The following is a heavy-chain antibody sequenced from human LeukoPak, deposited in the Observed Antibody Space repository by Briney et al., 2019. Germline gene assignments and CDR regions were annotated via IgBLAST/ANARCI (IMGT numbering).Heavy chain of an antibody. CDR2: ISSSSSYI. V-gene: IGHV3-21*01. CDR3: ARSASGYYDILTGYQPYYFDY. Sequence: GGSLRLSCAASGFTFSSYSMNWVRQAPGKGLEWVSSISSSSSYIYYADSVKGRFTISRDNAKNSLYLQMNSLRAEDTAVYYCARSASGYYDILTGYQPYYFDYWGQGTLVTVSS. CDR1: GFTFSSYS. D-gene: IGHD3-9*01. J-gene: IGHJ4*02.